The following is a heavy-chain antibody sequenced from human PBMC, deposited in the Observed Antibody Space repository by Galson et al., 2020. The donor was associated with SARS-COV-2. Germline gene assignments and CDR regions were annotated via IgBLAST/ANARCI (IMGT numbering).Heavy chain of an antibody. CDR3: ATAPGIAAACTGWFDP. CDR2: FDPEDGET. CDR1: GYTLTELS. Sequence: ASVKVSCKVSGYTLTELSMHWVRQAPGKGLEWMGGFDPEDGETIYAQKFQGRVTMTEDTSTDTAYMELSSLRSEDTAVYYCATAPGIAAACTGWFDPWGQGTLVTVSS. J-gene: IGHJ5*02. V-gene: IGHV1-24*01. D-gene: IGHD6-13*01.